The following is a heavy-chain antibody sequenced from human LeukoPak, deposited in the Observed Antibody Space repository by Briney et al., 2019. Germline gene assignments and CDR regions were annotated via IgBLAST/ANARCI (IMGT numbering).Heavy chain of an antibody. V-gene: IGHV3-30*04. CDR3: ARESGFGELLFDY. J-gene: IGHJ4*02. CDR1: GFTFSSYA. D-gene: IGHD3-10*01. Sequence: GGSLRLSCAASGFTFSSYAMHWVRQAPGKGLEWVAVISYDGSNKYYADSVKGRFTISRDNSKNTLYLQMNSLRAEDTALYYCARESGFGELLFDYWGQGTLVTVSS. CDR2: ISYDGSNK.